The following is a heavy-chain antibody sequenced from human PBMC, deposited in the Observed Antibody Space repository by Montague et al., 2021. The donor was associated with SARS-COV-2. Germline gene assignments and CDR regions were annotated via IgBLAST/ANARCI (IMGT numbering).Heavy chain of an antibody. V-gene: IGHV4-39*01. CDR1: GGSISSSNYE. CDR2: IFYRGST. Sequence: SETLSLTCTVSGGSISSSNYEWAWIREPPGKGLEWIGNIFYRGSTYYNPSLKSRVIISVDTSKNQLSLKLSSVTAADTAVYYCATQEDPSGWIPGPFDFWGQGTLLTVSS. CDR3: ATQEDPSGWIPGPFDF. J-gene: IGHJ4*02. D-gene: IGHD6-19*01.